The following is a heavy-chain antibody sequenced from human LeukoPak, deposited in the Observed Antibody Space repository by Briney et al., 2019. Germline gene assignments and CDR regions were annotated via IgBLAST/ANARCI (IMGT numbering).Heavy chain of an antibody. J-gene: IGHJ4*02. CDR1: GYPFDNYW. Sequence: GESLKISCKGSGYPFDNYWIGWVRQMPGKGLEWMGIINPDDSDARYSPSFQGQVTISADKSISTAYLQWSSLKASDTAMYFCARLGAVWYPFEYWGQGSLVTVSS. D-gene: IGHD6-13*01. CDR2: INPDDSDA. CDR3: ARLGAVWYPFEY. V-gene: IGHV5-51*01.